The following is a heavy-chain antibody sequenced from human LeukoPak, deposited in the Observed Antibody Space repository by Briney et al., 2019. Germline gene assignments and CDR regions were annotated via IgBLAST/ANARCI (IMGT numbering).Heavy chain of an antibody. CDR1: GYSIRSGFY. Sequence: PSETLSLTCTVSGYSIRSGFYWGWIRQPPGKGLEWIGNIYHSGITYSTPSLKSRVTISVDTSKNQFYLKLSSVTAADTAVYYCARRLGYYGSGRFDPWGQGILVTVSS. D-gene: IGHD3-10*01. CDR3: ARRLGYYGSGRFDP. CDR2: IYHSGIT. V-gene: IGHV4-38-2*02. J-gene: IGHJ5*02.